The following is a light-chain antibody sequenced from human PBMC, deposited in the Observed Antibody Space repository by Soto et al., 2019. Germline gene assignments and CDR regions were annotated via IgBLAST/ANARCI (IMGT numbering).Light chain of an antibody. CDR2: DAS. CDR1: QGIRNS. CDR3: QQSYSTLT. V-gene: IGKV1-27*01. Sequence: DIQMTQSPSSLSASIGDRVTITCRASQGIRNSLAWYKQKPGKGPSLLIYDASTLQSGVPSRLSGSGSGTDFTLTISSMTPEDFATYYCQQSYSTLTFGGGTKVDIK. J-gene: IGKJ4*01.